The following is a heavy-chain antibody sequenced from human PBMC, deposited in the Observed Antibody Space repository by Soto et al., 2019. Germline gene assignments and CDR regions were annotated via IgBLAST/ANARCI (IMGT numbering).Heavy chain of an antibody. Sequence: ELQLVESGGGLVQPGGSLRLSCAASGFTFSNYAMHWVRQAPGKGLEFVSAISGNGVNTHYANSVRGRFTISRDTSKNTLYLQMGGLRADDMADYYCVIGRSNRGGYSPVVASCGQGTLVTVSS. CDR2: ISGNGVNT. J-gene: IGHJ4*02. D-gene: IGHD2-15*01. CDR1: GFTFSNYA. CDR3: VIGRSNRGGYSPVVAS. V-gene: IGHV3-64*01.